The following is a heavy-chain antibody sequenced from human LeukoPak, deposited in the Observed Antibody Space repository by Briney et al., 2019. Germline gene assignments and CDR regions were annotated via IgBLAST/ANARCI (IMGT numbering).Heavy chain of an antibody. J-gene: IGHJ3*01. Sequence: GGSLRLSCAASGFTFSSYWMHWVRQAPGKGLVWVSRINSDGSSTNYVDSVKGRFTISRDNAKNTLYLQMNSLRAEDTAVYYCARGLTGTNAFDLLGQGTLVTVS. D-gene: IGHD1/OR15-1a*01. V-gene: IGHV3-74*01. CDR3: ARGLTGTNAFDL. CDR2: INSDGSST. CDR1: GFTFSSYW.